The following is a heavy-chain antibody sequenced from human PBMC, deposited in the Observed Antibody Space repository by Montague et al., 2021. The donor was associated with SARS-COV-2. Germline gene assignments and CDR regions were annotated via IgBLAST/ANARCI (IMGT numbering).Heavy chain of an antibody. CDR1: GGSISSGTW. Sequence: SETLSLTCAVSGGSISSGTWWTWVRQPPGKGLEWTGEISHSGGTNYNPSLKSRVTISVDKSKNQFSLNLNSVTAADTAVYYCARLSSDIGGYFWFDPWGQGTLVSVSS. V-gene: IGHV4-4*02. CDR2: ISHSGGT. D-gene: IGHD1-26*01. CDR3: ARLSSDIGGYFWFDP. J-gene: IGHJ5*02.